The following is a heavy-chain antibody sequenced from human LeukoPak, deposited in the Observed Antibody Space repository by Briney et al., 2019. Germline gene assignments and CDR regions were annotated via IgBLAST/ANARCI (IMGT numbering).Heavy chain of an antibody. CDR1: GGSISSGGYS. J-gene: IGHJ6*02. Sequence: SETLSLTCAVSGGSISSGGYSWSWIRQPPGKGLEWIGYIYHSGSTYYNPSRKSRVTISVDRSKNQFSLKLSSVTAADTAVYYCARDQYYYDSSDSTYYYYGMDVWGQGTTVTVSS. V-gene: IGHV4-30-2*01. CDR2: IYHSGST. D-gene: IGHD3-22*01. CDR3: ARDQYYYDSSDSTYYYYGMDV.